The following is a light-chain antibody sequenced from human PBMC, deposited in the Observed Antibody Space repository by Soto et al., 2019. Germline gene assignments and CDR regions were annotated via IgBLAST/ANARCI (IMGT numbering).Light chain of an antibody. V-gene: IGKV2-30*02. CDR3: MQGTHWPWT. CDR2: KVS. Sequence: DVVMTPSPLSLPVTLGQPASISCRSSQSLIHSDGNTYWNWFQQRPGQSPRSLIYKVSDRDSGVPDRCTGSGSRTDFTLKISRVEAEDVGVYHCMQGTHWPWTFGQGTEVAIK. CDR1: QSLIHSDGNTY. J-gene: IGKJ1*01.